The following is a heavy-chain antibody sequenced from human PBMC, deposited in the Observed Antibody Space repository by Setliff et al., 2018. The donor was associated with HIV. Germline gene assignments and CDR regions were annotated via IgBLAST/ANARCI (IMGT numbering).Heavy chain of an antibody. Sequence: SETLSLTCSVSGGSISSSNYYWGWLRQPPGKGLEWIGSVHSYGSVYYNPSLQSRVTVSVDTSKNRFSLHLRSVTATDTAIYYCARHGDYEYFQHWGRGTPVTVSS. D-gene: IGHD4-17*01. CDR2: VHSYGSV. J-gene: IGHJ1*01. CDR3: ARHGDYEYFQH. CDR1: GGSISSSNYY. V-gene: IGHV4-39*01.